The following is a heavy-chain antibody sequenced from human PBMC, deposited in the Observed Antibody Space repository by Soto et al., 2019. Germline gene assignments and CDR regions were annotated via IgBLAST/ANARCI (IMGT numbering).Heavy chain of an antibody. V-gene: IGHV4-39*01. J-gene: IGHJ5*02. D-gene: IGHD2-2*01. CDR1: GGSISSRGYY. CDR3: ATSDWFDP. CDR2: IYYSGST. Sequence: PSETLSLTCTVSGGSISSRGYYWCWILQPPGKGLEWIGTIYYSGSTYYNPSLKSRVTISVDTSKNQFSLKLSSVAAADTAVYYCATSDWFDPWGQGTLVTVSS.